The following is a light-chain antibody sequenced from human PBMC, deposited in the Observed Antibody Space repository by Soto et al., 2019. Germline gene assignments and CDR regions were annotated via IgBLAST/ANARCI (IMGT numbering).Light chain of an antibody. J-gene: IGLJ2*01. V-gene: IGLV2-14*03. CDR3: SSYSSSTTHVV. Sequence: QSALTQPASVSGSPGRSVTISCTGTSSDVGDFNYVSWYQHLPRRAPKLIIYDVTNRPSGISYRFSASKSGRTASLTISGLQAEDEAYYYCSSYSSSTTHVVFGGGTKLTVL. CDR1: SSDVGDFNY. CDR2: DVT.